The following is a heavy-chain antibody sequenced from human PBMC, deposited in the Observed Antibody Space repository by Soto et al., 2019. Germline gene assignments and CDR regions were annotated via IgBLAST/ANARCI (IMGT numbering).Heavy chain of an antibody. D-gene: IGHD3-3*01. CDR2: IYYSGST. CDR1: GGSISSSSYY. Sequence: PSETLSLTCTVSGGSISSSSYYWGWIRQPPGKGLEWIGSIYYSGSTYYNPSLKSRVTISVDTSKNQFSLKLSSVTAADTAAYYCAREGATIFGVVIIEEYNWFDPWGQGTLVTVSS. V-gene: IGHV4-39*02. J-gene: IGHJ5*02. CDR3: AREGATIFGVVIIEEYNWFDP.